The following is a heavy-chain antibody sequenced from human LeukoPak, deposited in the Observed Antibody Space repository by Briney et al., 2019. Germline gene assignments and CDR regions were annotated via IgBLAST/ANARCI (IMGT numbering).Heavy chain of an antibody. D-gene: IGHD2-2*01. CDR1: GFTVSSNY. V-gene: IGHV3-66*04. CDR3: ARRLVDCSSTSCYVGAYYSDY. Sequence: PGGSLRLSCAASGFTVSSNYMSWDRQAPGKGLEWVSVIYSGGSTYYADSVKGRFTISRDNSKNTLYLQMNSLRAEDTAVYYCARRLVDCSSTSCYVGAYYSDYWGQGTLVTVSS. CDR2: IYSGGST. J-gene: IGHJ4*02.